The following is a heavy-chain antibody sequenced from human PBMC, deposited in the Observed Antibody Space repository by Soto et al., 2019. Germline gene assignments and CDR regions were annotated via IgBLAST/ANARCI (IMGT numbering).Heavy chain of an antibody. J-gene: IGHJ6*02. CDR3: AKGITGTTYYYYYGMDV. D-gene: IGHD1-7*01. CDR2: ISYDGSNK. V-gene: IGHV3-30*18. Sequence: GGSLRLSCAASGFTLSSYGMHWVRQAPGKGLEWVAVISYDGSNKYYADSVKGRFTISRDNSKNTLYLQMNSLRAEDTAVYYCAKGITGTTYYYYYGMDVWGQGTTVTVSS. CDR1: GFTLSSYG.